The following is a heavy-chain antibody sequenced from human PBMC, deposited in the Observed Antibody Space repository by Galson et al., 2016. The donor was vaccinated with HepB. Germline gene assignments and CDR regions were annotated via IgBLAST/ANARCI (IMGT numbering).Heavy chain of an antibody. CDR1: GYTFTGYY. CDR3: ARGGDCSSNNCPYSNPAYGLDV. D-gene: IGHD4-11*01. CDR2: INANSGAT. J-gene: IGHJ6*02. V-gene: IGHV1-2*04. Sequence: CKASGYTFTGYYMHWVRQAPGQGLEWMGWINANSGATNYPQKFQGWATMTRDTSTSTAYMELSRLRADDTAVYYCARGGDCSSNNCPYSNPAYGLDVWGQRTTVTVSS.